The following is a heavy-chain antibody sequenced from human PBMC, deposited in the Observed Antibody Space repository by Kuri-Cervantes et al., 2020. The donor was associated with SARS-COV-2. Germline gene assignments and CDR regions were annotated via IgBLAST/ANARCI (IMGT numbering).Heavy chain of an antibody. CDR2: ISAYNGNT. J-gene: IGHJ4*02. CDR1: ETTFPNYD. Sequence: ASVKVSCKAPETTFPNYDINWVRQATGQGLEWMGWISAYNGNTNYAQKLQGRVTMTTDTSTSTAYMELRSLRSDDTAVYYCALAAVVTPYYFDYWGQGTQVTVSS. D-gene: IGHD2-21*02. V-gene: IGHV1-18*01. CDR3: ALAAVVTPYYFDY.